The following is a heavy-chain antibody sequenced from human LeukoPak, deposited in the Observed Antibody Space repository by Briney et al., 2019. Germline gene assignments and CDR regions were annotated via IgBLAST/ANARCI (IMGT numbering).Heavy chain of an antibody. V-gene: IGHV4-59*07. D-gene: IGHD2-2*01. CDR3: VKSNSRYQPWTLDI. J-gene: IGHJ3*02. CDR2: IFYNEGT. Sequence: SSHTLSLTCTVSSRSFRTYYSRWIRQPPRKGLEESGYIFYNEGTSYNPSLKSRVTISVDTSNNQLSLKVNSVTAADTAMYYCVKSNSRYQPWTLDIWGRGTMVTVSS. CDR1: SRSFRTYY.